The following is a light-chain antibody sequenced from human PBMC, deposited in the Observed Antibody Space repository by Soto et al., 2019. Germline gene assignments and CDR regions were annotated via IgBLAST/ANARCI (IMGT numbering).Light chain of an antibody. J-gene: IGLJ3*02. CDR3: SSYAGSNLWV. V-gene: IGLV2-8*01. CDR1: SSDVGNYKY. CDR2: QVS. Sequence: QSALTQSPSASGSPGQSVTISCTGTSSDVGNYKYVSWYQQHQGKTPKLMIYQVSKLPSLVPDRFSGSKSGNTASLTVSGLQVEDEADYYSSSYAGSNLWVFGGGTKVTVL.